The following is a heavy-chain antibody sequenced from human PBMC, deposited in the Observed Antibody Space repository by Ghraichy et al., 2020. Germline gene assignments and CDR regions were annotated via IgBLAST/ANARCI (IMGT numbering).Heavy chain of an antibody. CDR2: ISGRGGVNT. Sequence: GGSLLLSCAASGFTFDNFAMTWVRQAPGKGLEWVSSISGRGGVNTYYADSVKGRFTISRDSSKSTVYLQMNSLRAEDTAVYYCAKGGGAEFDYWGQGTLVTVSS. CDR3: AKGGGAEFDY. D-gene: IGHD3-16*01. V-gene: IGHV3-23*01. CDR1: GFTFDNFA. J-gene: IGHJ4*02.